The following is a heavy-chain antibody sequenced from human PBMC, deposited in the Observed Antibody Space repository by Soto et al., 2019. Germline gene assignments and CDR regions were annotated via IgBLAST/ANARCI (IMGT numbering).Heavy chain of an antibody. Sequence: PGGSLRLSCAASGFTFSSYWMSWVRQAPGKGLEWVTNIKQDGSEKYYVDSVKGRFTISRDNAKNSLYLQMNSLRAEDTAVYYCARKCSSTSCLGPYGMDVWGQGTTVTVSS. CDR1: GFTFSSYW. J-gene: IGHJ6*02. CDR3: ARKCSSTSCLGPYGMDV. D-gene: IGHD2-2*01. CDR2: IKQDGSEK. V-gene: IGHV3-7*05.